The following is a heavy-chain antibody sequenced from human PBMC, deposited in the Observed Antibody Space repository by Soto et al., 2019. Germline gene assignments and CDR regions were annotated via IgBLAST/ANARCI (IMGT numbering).Heavy chain of an antibody. Sequence: RRLSCAASGFTFSSYSMHWVRQAPGKGLEWVAVISYDGSNKYYADSVKGRFTISRDNSKNTLYLQMNSLRPEDTAVYYCARVYSSLDFGIDYWGQGTLVTVSS. CDR3: ARVYSSLDFGIDY. V-gene: IGHV3-30-3*01. D-gene: IGHD6-6*01. J-gene: IGHJ4*02. CDR1: GFTFSSYS. CDR2: ISYDGSNK.